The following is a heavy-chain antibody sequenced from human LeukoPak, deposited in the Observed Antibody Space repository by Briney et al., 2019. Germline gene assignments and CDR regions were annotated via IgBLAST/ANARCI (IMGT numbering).Heavy chain of an antibody. D-gene: IGHD3-10*01. CDR2: ISAYNGNT. J-gene: IGHJ6*02. CDR3: AREMGITMVRGVIITSDYYYGMDV. Sequence: ASVKVSCKASGYTFTSYGISWVRQAPGQGLEWMGWISAYNGNTNYAQKLQGRVTMTTDTSTSTAYMELRSLRSDDTAVYYCAREMGITMVRGVIITSDYYYGMDVWGQGTTVTVSS. V-gene: IGHV1-18*01. CDR1: GYTFTSYG.